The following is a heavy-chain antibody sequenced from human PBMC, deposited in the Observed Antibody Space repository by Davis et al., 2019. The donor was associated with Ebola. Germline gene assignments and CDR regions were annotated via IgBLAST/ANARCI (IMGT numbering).Heavy chain of an antibody. Sequence: SVNVSCKASVVTFISYAISWVRQAPAQGLEWMGGIIPIFGTANYAQKFQGRVTITADESTSTAYMELSSLRSEDTAVYYCAREVYSTFDYWGQGTLVTVSS. J-gene: IGHJ4*02. CDR2: IIPIFGTA. CDR3: AREVYSTFDY. V-gene: IGHV1-69*13. D-gene: IGHD6-13*01. CDR1: VVTFISYA.